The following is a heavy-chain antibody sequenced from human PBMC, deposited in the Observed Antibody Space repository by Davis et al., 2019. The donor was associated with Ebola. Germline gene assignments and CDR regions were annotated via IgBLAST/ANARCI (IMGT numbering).Heavy chain of an antibody. CDR2: INAGNGNT. CDR3: ASRNYYGSGSYYRGQYYYYGMDV. CDR1: GYSFTNFA. Sequence: AASVKVSCKASGYSFTNFALNWVRQAPGQGLEWMGWINAGNGNTKYSQKFQGRVTITADKSTSTAYMELSSLRSEDTAVYYCASRNYYGSGSYYRGQYYYYGMDVWGQGTTVTVSS. J-gene: IGHJ6*02. V-gene: IGHV1-3*01. D-gene: IGHD3-10*01.